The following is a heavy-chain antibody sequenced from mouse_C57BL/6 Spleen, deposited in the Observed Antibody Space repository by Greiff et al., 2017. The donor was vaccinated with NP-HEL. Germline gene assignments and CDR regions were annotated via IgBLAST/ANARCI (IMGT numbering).Heavy chain of an antibody. J-gene: IGHJ2*01. D-gene: IGHD2-5*01. V-gene: IGHV1-42*01. CDR2: INPSTGGT. CDR3: ARGYYSKGGRFDY. Sequence: VQLQQSGPELVKPGASVKISCKASGYSFTGYYMNWVKQSPEKSLEWIGEINPSTGGTTYNQKFKAKATLTVDKSSSTAYMQLKSLTSEDSAVYYCARGYYSKGGRFDYWGQGTTLTVSS. CDR1: GYSFTGYY.